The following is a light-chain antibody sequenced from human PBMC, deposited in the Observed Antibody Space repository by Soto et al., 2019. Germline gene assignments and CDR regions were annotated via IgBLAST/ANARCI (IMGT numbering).Light chain of an antibody. CDR3: AAWDDSLIGVV. CDR2: SND. V-gene: IGLV1-44*01. Sequence: QSVLTQPPSASGTPGQRVTIACSGSSSNIGSNIVNWYQQLPGTAPKLLIYSNDQRPSGVPDRFSGSKSGTSASLAISGLQSEDEADYHCAAWDDSLIGVVFGGGTQLTVL. CDR1: SSNIGSNI. J-gene: IGLJ2*01.